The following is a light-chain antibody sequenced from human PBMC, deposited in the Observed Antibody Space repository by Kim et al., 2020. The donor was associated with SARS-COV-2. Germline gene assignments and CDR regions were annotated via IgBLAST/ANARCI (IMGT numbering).Light chain of an antibody. V-gene: IGKV3-15*01. J-gene: IGKJ2*01. CDR3: QQYKSWPPGYT. CDR1: QSVSSN. CDR2: GAS. Sequence: DIVMTQSPATLSVSPGERATLSCRASQSVSSNLAWYQQKPGQAPRLLIYGASTRATGIPARFSGTGSGTEFTLTISSLQSEDFAVYYCQQYKSWPPGYTLGQGTRLEI.